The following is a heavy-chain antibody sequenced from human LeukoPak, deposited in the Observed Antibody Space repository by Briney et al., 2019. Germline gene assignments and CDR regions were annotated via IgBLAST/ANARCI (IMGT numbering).Heavy chain of an antibody. D-gene: IGHD4-23*01. J-gene: IGHJ3*02. CDR3: AKDSEATITPLSAFDI. CDR2: ISGSGGST. Sequence: GGSLRLSCAASGFSFRNYAISWVRQAPGKGLEWVSSISGSGGSTYSADSVKGRFTISRENSNNTLYLQMNSLRADDTAMYYCAKDSEATITPLSAFDIWGQGTMVTVPS. CDR1: GFSFRNYA. V-gene: IGHV3-23*01.